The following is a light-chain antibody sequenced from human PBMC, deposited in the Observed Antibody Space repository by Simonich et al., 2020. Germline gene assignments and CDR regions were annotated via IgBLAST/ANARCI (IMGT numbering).Light chain of an antibody. J-gene: IGLJ2*01. Sequence: QSAMTQPASVSGSPGQSITISCPGPSSDIGGYNYVSWYQQHPGKAPKLMIYDVSNQPSELSNRFAVSKPGNTASRTISGLQAEDEADYYCSSYTSSMVFGGGTKLTVL. CDR2: DVS. CDR1: SSDIGGYNY. V-gene: IGLV2-14*01. CDR3: SSYTSSMV.